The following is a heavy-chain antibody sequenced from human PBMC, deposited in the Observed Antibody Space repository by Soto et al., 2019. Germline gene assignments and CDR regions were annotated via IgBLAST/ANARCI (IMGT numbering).Heavy chain of an antibody. CDR3: AKAHIVVVPAASFDY. J-gene: IGHJ4*02. Sequence: GGSLRLSXAASGFTFSSFAMSWVRQAPGKGLEWVSAISGSGGSTYYADSVKGRFTISRDNTKNTLYLQMNSLRAEDTAVYYCAKAHIVVVPAASFDYWGQGTLVTVSS. CDR1: GFTFSSFA. CDR2: ISGSGGST. V-gene: IGHV3-23*01. D-gene: IGHD2-2*01.